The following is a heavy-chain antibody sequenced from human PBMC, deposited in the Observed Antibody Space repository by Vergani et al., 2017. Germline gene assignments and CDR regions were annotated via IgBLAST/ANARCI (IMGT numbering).Heavy chain of an antibody. V-gene: IGHV4-59*12. D-gene: IGHD7-27*01. CDR2: IYYSGST. Sequence: QVQLQESGPGLVKPSETLSLTCTVSGGSISSYYWSWIRQPPGKGLEWIGYIYYSGSTNYNPSLKSRVTISVDTSKNQFSLKLSSVTAADTAVYYCARYNRPWGSDYWGQGTLVTVSS. CDR3: ARYNRPWGSDY. CDR1: GGSISSYY. J-gene: IGHJ4*02.